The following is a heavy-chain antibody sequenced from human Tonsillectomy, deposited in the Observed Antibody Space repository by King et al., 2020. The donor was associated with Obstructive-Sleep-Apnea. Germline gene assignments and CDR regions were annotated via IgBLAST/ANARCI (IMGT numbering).Heavy chain of an antibody. J-gene: IGHJ6*02. CDR3: ARDLVSSFAQGDYGMDV. CDR2: IYRDGSST. D-gene: IGHD6-6*01. CDR1: GFAFRRYW. V-gene: IGHV3-74*01. Sequence: VPLVASGGGLVPPGGSLRLSGAASGFAFRRYWLHWVRHAPGPGLVWISGIYRDGSSTTYAASVKGRFTISRDNAKTTPSLQMNSLRAEDTAVYYCARDLVSSFAQGDYGMDVWGQGTTVTVSS.